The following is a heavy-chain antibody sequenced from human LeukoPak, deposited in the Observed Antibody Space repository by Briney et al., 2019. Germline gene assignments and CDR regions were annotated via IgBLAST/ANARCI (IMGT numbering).Heavy chain of an antibody. Sequence: SQTLSLTCAISGDSFSGNRATWNWLRQSPSRGLEWLGRIYYRSKWYADYAVSVKGRITINPDTSKNQFSLLLNSVTPEDTAVYCCGRAEHDGGHEYWGQRALVTVSS. J-gene: IGHJ4*02. V-gene: IGHV6-1*01. CDR2: IYYRSKWYA. D-gene: IGHD1-26*01. CDR3: GRAEHDGGHEY. CDR1: GDSFSGNRAT.